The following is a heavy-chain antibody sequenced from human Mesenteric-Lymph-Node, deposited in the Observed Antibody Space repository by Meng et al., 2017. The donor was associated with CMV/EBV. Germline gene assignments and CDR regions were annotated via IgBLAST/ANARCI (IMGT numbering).Heavy chain of an antibody. CDR3: ARITPGSSTSDYYYYGMDV. CDR1: GDSISSWNYY. V-gene: IGHV4-39*07. D-gene: IGHD2-2*01. Sequence: ESLKISCTVSGDSISSWNYYWGWIRQPPGKGLGWIGSIYYTGSTYYNPSLKSRVTISVDTSKSQFSLKLSSVTAADTAVYYCARITPGSSTSDYYYYGMDVWGQGTTVTVSS. J-gene: IGHJ6*02. CDR2: IYYTGST.